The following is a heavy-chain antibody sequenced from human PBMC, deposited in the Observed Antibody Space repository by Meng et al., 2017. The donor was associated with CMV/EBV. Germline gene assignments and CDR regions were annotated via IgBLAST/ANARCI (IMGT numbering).Heavy chain of an antibody. J-gene: IGHJ5*02. CDR1: GGTFSSYA. CDR2: IIPILGIA. CDR3: ASIRWNCGGDCSLRGGFDP. V-gene: IGHV1-69*10. Sequence: SVKVSCKASGGTFSSYAISWVRQAPGQGLEWMGGIIPILGIANYAQKFQGRVTITADKSTSTAYMELSSLRSEDTAVYYCASIRWNCGGDCSLRGGFDPWGQGTLVTVSS. D-gene: IGHD2-21*01.